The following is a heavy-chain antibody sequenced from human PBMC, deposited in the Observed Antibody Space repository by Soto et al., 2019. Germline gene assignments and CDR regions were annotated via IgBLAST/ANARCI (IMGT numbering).Heavy chain of an antibody. Sequence: EVQLLESGGGLVQPGGSLRLSCAASGFTFSSYAVSWVRQAPGKGLEWVSTISGSGGSTYYADCVKGRFTISRDNSKNTLYLQMNSRRSENTDVYYCAKSRRYDILTGYYKDGAFDMWGQGTMGTVSS. CDR1: GFTFSSYA. CDR2: ISGSGGST. J-gene: IGHJ3*02. D-gene: IGHD3-9*01. CDR3: AKSRRYDILTGYYKDGAFDM. V-gene: IGHV3-23*01.